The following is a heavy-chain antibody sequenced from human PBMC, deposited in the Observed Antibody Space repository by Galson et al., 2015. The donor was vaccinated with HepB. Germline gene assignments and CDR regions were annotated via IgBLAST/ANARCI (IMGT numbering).Heavy chain of an antibody. CDR3: AKDRLSSPGTPSY. J-gene: IGHJ4*02. D-gene: IGHD1-1*01. CDR1: GFTFDNYG. Sequence: SLRLSCAASGFTFDNYGMHWVRQAPGKGLEWVAVIWYDGKNKYYADSVKGRFTISRENSKNTVYLQMNSLRAEDTAVYYCAKDRLSSPGTPSYRGPRTLVAASP. CDR2: IWYDGKNK. V-gene: IGHV3-33*06.